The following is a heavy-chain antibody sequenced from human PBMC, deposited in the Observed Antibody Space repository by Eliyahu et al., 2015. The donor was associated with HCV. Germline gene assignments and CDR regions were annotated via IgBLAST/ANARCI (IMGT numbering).Heavy chain of an antibody. J-gene: IGHJ3*01. CDR3: ARESVFGQPSRPFDAFDL. CDR2: ISSSGNSK. D-gene: IGHD3/OR15-3a*01. Sequence: EVQLVESGGGMVQPGGSLRLSCAASGFXFSSHEMNWVRQAPGKGLEWGAYISSSGNSKNYADSVSGRFTISRDNAKDSVYLQMSSLRGEDTALYYCARESVFGQPSRPFDAFDLWGQGTMVIVSS. CDR1: GFXFSSHE. V-gene: IGHV3-48*03.